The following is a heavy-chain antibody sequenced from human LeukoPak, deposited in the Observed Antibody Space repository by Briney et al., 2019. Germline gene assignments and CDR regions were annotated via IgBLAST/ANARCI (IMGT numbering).Heavy chain of an antibody. D-gene: IGHD1-14*01. J-gene: IGHJ5*02. Sequence: ASVKVSCKASGYTFTGYYMHWVRQAPGQGLEWMGWINPNSGGTNYAQKFQGRVTMARDTSISTAYMELSRLRSDNTAVYYCARDLYRGHPSLGWFDPWGQGTLVTVSS. CDR2: INPNSGGT. CDR3: ARDLYRGHPSLGWFDP. CDR1: GYTFTGYY. V-gene: IGHV1-2*02.